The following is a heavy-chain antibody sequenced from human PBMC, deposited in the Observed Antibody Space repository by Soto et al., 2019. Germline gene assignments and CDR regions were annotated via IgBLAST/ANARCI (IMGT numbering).Heavy chain of an antibody. Sequence: GGSLRLSCAASGFTFSNAWINWVRQAPGKGLEWVGRIKSKTDGGTTDYAEPVKGRFAISRDDSNNMVYLQMNSLKIEDTAVYYCTTDSYSTIIIVRFDYWGHGTLVTFSS. CDR3: TTDSYSTIIIVRFDY. V-gene: IGHV3-15*07. D-gene: IGHD3-22*01. J-gene: IGHJ4*01. CDR2: IKSKTDGGTT. CDR1: GFTFSNAW.